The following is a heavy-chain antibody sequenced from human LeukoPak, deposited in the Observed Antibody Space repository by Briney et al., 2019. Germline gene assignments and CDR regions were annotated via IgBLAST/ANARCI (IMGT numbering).Heavy chain of an antibody. CDR2: ISESGDDT. Sequence: GGSLRLSCAASGFTFTNFAMNWVRQAPGKGLEWVSSISESGDDTAYADSVKGRFTISRDNSRNTLYLQMISLRAEDTAVYYCARDFAYKKFDYWGQGTLVTVSS. CDR3: ARDFAYKKFDY. CDR1: GFTFTNFA. D-gene: IGHD2-21*01. V-gene: IGHV3-23*01. J-gene: IGHJ4*02.